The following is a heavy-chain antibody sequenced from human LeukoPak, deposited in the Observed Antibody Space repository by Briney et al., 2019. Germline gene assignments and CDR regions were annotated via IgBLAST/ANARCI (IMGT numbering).Heavy chain of an antibody. V-gene: IGHV4-59*12. J-gene: IGHJ4*02. CDR3: ARGKRGYSSSWYDY. Sequence: PSETLSLTCTVSGGSISSYYWSWIRQPPGKGLEWIGYIYSSGSTDYNPSLKSRVTISVDMSKNQFSLKLSSVTAADTAVYYCARGKRGYSSSWYDYWGQGTLVTVSS. CDR2: IYSSGST. CDR1: GGSISSYY. D-gene: IGHD6-13*01.